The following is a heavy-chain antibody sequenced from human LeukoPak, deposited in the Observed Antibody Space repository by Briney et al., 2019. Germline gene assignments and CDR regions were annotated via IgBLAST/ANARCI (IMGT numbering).Heavy chain of an antibody. V-gene: IGHV3-48*01. Sequence: PGGSLRLSCAASGFTFSSYSMNWVRQAPGKGLEWVSSISSSSSTIYYADSVKGRFTISRDNAKNSLYLQMNSLRAEDTAVYYCARDGYYDSSGYYADAFDIWGQGTMVTVSS. J-gene: IGHJ3*02. CDR2: ISSSSSTI. CDR3: ARDGYYDSSGYYADAFDI. CDR1: GFTFSSYS. D-gene: IGHD3-22*01.